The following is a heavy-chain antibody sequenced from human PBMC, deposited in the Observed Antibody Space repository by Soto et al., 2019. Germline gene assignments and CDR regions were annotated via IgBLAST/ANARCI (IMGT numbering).Heavy chain of an antibody. CDR1: GFTFTNYW. V-gene: IGHV3-74*01. J-gene: IGHJ6*02. Sequence: PGGSLRLSCAASGFTFTNYWMHWVRQDPGKGLVWVSRINADGSTTNYADSVKGRFTISRDNAKNTLYLQMSSLRAEDTAVYYCARPGPFNSYSYTMDVWGQGTTVTVSS. CDR3: ARPGPFNSYSYTMDV. CDR2: INADGSTT.